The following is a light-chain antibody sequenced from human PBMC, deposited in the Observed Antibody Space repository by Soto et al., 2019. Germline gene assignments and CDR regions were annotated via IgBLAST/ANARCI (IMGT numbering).Light chain of an antibody. CDR1: QSVSSY. Sequence: EIVLTQSPATLSLSPGERATLSCRASQSVSSYLAWYQQKPGQAPRLLLYHASSRATGMPARFSGSGSGTDFTLTSSSLEPEDFAVYYCQQRSTWRGVTFGSGTKVDSK. CDR3: QQRSTWRGVT. V-gene: IGKV3-11*01. CDR2: HAS. J-gene: IGKJ3*01.